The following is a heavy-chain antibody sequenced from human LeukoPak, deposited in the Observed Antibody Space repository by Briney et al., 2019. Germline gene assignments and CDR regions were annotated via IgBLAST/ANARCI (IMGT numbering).Heavy chain of an antibody. Sequence: ASVKVSCTASGGTFSSYAISWVRQAPGQGLEWMGGIIPIFGTANYAQKFQGRVTITADESTSTAYMELSSLRSEDTAVYYCARGPAGAAIDYWGQGTLVTVSS. CDR1: GGTFSSYA. V-gene: IGHV1-69*01. D-gene: IGHD1-26*01. CDR3: ARGPAGAAIDY. CDR2: IIPIFGTA. J-gene: IGHJ4*02.